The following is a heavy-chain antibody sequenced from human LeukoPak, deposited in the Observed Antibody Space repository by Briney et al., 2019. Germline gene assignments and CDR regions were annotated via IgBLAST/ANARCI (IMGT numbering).Heavy chain of an antibody. V-gene: IGHV4-59*08. CDR3: ARMEASDTAMVTG. CDR1: GGSISNYY. J-gene: IGHJ4*02. D-gene: IGHD5-18*01. Sequence: SETLSLTCTVSGGSISNYYWSWIRQPPGKGLEWIGYIYYSGSTNYNPSLKSRVTISVDTSKNQFSLKLSSVTAADTAVYYCARMEASDTAMVTGWGQGTLVTVSS. CDR2: IYYSGST.